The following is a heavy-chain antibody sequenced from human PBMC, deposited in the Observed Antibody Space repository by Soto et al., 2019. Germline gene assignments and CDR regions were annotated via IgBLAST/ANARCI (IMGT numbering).Heavy chain of an antibody. J-gene: IGHJ4*02. Sequence: QVQLQESGPGLVKPSETLSLTCTVSGGSISSYYWCWIRQPPGQGLEWIGYIYYSGSTKYHPSLTSRATISVDTSKNQFYLNLTSVTSAATAVYYCASGRAYSGYESTYYCDYWGQWTLVTVSS. V-gene: IGHV4-59*01. D-gene: IGHD5-12*01. CDR3: ASGRAYSGYESTYYCDY. CDR2: IYYSGST. CDR1: GGSISSYY.